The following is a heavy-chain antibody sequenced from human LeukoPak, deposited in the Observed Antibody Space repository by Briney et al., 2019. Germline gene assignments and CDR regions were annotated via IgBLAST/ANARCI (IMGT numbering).Heavy chain of an antibody. V-gene: IGHV3-30-3*01. D-gene: IGHD5-12*01. CDR1: GFTFSSYA. Sequence: GGSLRLSCAASGFTFSSYAMHWVRQAPGKGLEWVAVISYDGSSKYYADSVKGRFTISRDNSKNTLYLQMNSLRAEDTAVYYCARDQGVGGYDTWGQGTLVTVSS. CDR2: ISYDGSSK. CDR3: ARDQGVGGYDT. J-gene: IGHJ5*02.